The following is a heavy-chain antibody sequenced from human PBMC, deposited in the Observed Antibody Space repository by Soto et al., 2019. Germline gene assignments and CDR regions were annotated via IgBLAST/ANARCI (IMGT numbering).Heavy chain of an antibody. Sequence: SETLSLTCAVYGVSFSGYYWSWIRQPPGKGLEWIGEINHSGSTNYNPSLKSRVTISVDTSKNQFSLKLSSVTAADTAVYYCARAELTMVRGVIGGNWFDPWGQGTLDTVSS. CDR2: INHSGST. CDR1: GVSFSGYY. V-gene: IGHV4-34*01. D-gene: IGHD3-10*01. J-gene: IGHJ5*02. CDR3: ARAELTMVRGVIGGNWFDP.